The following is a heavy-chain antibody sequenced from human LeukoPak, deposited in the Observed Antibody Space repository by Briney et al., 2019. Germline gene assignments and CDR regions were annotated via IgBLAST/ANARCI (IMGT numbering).Heavy chain of an antibody. CDR3: ARDRSNSWSFDY. J-gene: IGHJ4*02. CDR1: GFTFSSYG. D-gene: IGHD6-13*01. V-gene: IGHV3-30*03. Sequence: PGGSLILSCVVSGFTFSSYGMHWVRQAPGKGLEWVAVISYDGSNKYYADSVKGRFTISRDISKNTLYLQMNSLRTEDTAVYYCARDRSNSWSFDYWGQGTLVPVSS. CDR2: ISYDGSNK.